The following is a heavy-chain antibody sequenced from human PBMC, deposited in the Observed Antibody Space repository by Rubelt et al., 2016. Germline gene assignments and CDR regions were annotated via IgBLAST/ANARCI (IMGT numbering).Heavy chain of an antibody. CDR1: GGTFGGYY. D-gene: IGHD3-16*01. CDR2: THQSGGT. Sequence: QVQLQQWGAGLLKPSETLSLTCAVYGGTFGGYYWSWIRQPPGKGLEWIGDTHQSGGTTTNPSPKSRVTKYEDPTKNQCSLNRRSVTAAETAVYCCARGRGSRGGFDFWGQGILVTVSS. J-gene: IGHJ4*02. CDR3: ARGRGSRGGFDF. V-gene: IGHV4-34*01.